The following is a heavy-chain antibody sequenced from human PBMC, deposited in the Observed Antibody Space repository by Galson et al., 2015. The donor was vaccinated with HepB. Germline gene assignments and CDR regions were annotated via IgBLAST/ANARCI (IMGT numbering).Heavy chain of an antibody. Sequence: QSGAEVKKPGESLRISCKASGYSFTGYWIGWVRQMPGKGLEWMGTIDPTDSSTNYSPSFQGRVTISADKSISTAYLQWNSLRASDTAIYYCARNLYTYGFFNYWGQGSLVTVPS. V-gene: IGHV5-10-1*01. CDR2: IDPTDSST. CDR3: ARNLYTYGFFNY. D-gene: IGHD5-18*01. CDR1: GYSFTGYW. J-gene: IGHJ4*02.